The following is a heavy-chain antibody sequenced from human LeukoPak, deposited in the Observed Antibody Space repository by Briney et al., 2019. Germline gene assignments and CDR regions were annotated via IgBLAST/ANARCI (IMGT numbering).Heavy chain of an antibody. J-gene: IGHJ4*02. V-gene: IGHV1-18*04. CDR3: ARDHRGRYSSGWYRY. CDR1: GYTFTSYG. CDR2: ISAYNGNT. D-gene: IGHD6-19*01. Sequence: ASVKVSCKASGYTFTSYGISWVRQAPGQGLEWMGWISAYNGNTNYAQKLQGRVTMTTDTSTSTAYMELRSLRSDHTALYYCARDHRGRYSSGWYRYWGQGTLVTASS.